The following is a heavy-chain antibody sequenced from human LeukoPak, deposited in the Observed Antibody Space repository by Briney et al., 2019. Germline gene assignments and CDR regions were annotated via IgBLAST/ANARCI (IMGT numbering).Heavy chain of an antibody. Sequence: SETLSLTCTVSGGSISSSSYYWGWIRQPPGKGLEWIGSSYYSGNTYYNPSLKSRVTISVDTSTNQFSLKLNSVTAADTAVYYCARQSARVGWYIPGDWFDPWGQGTLVTVSS. CDR1: GGSISSSSYY. CDR3: ARQSARVGWYIPGDWFDP. CDR2: SYYSGNT. V-gene: IGHV4-39*01. D-gene: IGHD6-19*01. J-gene: IGHJ5*02.